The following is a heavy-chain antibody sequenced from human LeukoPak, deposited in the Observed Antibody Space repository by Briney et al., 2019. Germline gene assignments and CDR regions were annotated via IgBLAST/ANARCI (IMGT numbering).Heavy chain of an antibody. Sequence: KTGGSLRLSCAASGFTFSTYYMNWVRQAPGKGLEWVSSISTSSSYIYYADAVKGRFTISRDNSKNTLYLQMNSLRAEDTAVYYCVKNRVVFNWNYAYYFDSWGQGTLVTVSS. J-gene: IGHJ4*02. D-gene: IGHD1-7*01. CDR1: GFTFSTYY. CDR2: ISTSSSYI. CDR3: VKNRVVFNWNYAYYFDS. V-gene: IGHV3-21*01.